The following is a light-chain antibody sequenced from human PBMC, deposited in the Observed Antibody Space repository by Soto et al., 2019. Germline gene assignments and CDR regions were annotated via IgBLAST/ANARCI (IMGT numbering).Light chain of an antibody. CDR2: DAS. J-gene: IGKJ5*01. CDR1: QSVSSY. V-gene: IGKV3-11*01. Sequence: IVLPQSPATLSLSPGERAAVSCRASQSVSSYLAWYQQKPGQAPRLLIYDASNRATGIPARFSGSGSGTDFTLTISSLEPEDFALYYCQQRSSWPLTFGQGTRLEIK. CDR3: QQRSSWPLT.